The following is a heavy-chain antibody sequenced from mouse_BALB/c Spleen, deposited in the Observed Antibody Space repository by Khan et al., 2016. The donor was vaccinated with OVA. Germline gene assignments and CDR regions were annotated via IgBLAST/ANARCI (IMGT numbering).Heavy chain of an antibody. CDR3: ARRGVYGLFAY. CDR1: GYTFTTYW. J-gene: IGHJ3*01. V-gene: IGHV1-7*01. CDR2: INPSTGYT. Sequence: QVQLKQSGAELAKPGASVKMSCTPSGYTFTTYWIHWIKQRPGQGLEWIGYINPSTGYTAFNKNFKDKATLTADESSSTAYMQLNSLTSADSAVFYWARRGVYGLFAYLGQGNLVTVFA. D-gene: IGHD2-10*02.